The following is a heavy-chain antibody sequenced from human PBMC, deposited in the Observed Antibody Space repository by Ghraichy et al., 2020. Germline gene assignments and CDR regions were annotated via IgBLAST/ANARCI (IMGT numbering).Heavy chain of an antibody. CDR3: ARGEVVVAAAGWFDP. J-gene: IGHJ5*02. Sequence: SDTLSLTCTVSGDSVSGAGYFWSWVRQHPGKGLEWIGYIDFRGSTSYSPALKSRVTISLDRSKNEFYLELRSVTAADTAVYYCARGEVVVAAAGWFDPWGQGTLVTVSS. CDR1: GDSVSGAGYF. CDR2: IDFRGST. V-gene: IGHV4-31*03. D-gene: IGHD2-15*01.